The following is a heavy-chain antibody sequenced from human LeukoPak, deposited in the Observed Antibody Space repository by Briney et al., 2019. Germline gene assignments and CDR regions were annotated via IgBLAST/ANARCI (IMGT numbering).Heavy chain of an antibody. Sequence: PSETLSLTYTVSGGSISSGSYYWSWIRQPAGKGLEWIGRIYTSGSTNYNPSLKSRVTISVDTSKNQFSLKLSSVTAADTAVYYCARASSSGSYSLEWFDPWGQGTLVTVSS. CDR1: GGSISSGSYY. J-gene: IGHJ5*02. CDR3: ARASSSGSYSLEWFDP. D-gene: IGHD1-26*01. V-gene: IGHV4-61*02. CDR2: IYTSGST.